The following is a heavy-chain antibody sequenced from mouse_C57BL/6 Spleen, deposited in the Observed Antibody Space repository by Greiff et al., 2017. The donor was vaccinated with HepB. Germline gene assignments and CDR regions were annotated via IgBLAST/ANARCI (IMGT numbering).Heavy chain of an antibody. Sequence: VQLQESGPELVKPGASVKISCKASGYAFSSSWMNWVKQRPGKGLEWIGRIYPGDGDTNYNGKFKGKATLTADKSSSTAYMQLSSLTSEDSAVYVCARDVGYYGSSYEFGYWGQGTLVTVSA. CDR3: ARDVGYYGSSYEFGY. CDR1: GYAFSSSW. D-gene: IGHD1-1*01. V-gene: IGHV1-82*01. J-gene: IGHJ3*01. CDR2: IYPGDGDT.